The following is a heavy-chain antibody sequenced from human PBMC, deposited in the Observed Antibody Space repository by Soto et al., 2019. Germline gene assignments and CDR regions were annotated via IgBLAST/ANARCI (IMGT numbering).Heavy chain of an antibody. Sequence: ASVKVSCKASGYTFFTYGITWVRQAPGQGLEWLGWISTYDGNTDYAQKLQGRVTMTTDTSTRTAYMELRSLRSDDTAVYYCARKTGSSSWCDPWGQGTLVTVSS. J-gene: IGHJ5*02. CDR2: ISTYDGNT. D-gene: IGHD6-6*01. V-gene: IGHV1-18*01. CDR1: GYTFFTYG. CDR3: ARKTGSSSWCDP.